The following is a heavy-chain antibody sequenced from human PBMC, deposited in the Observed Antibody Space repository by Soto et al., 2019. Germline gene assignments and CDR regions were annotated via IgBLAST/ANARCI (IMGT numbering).Heavy chain of an antibody. CDR1: GGTFNTYN. V-gene: IGHV1-69*01. CDR3: ARDETGDSYYDDYGMDV. CDR2: ILPIFGTT. D-gene: IGHD7-27*01. Sequence: QVQLVQSGAEVKKPGSSVKVSCKASGGTFNTYNINWVRQAPGQGLEWMGGILPIFGTTNYAQRFQGRVTITADDATSTAYMELSSLRSEDTAGYDWARDETGDSYYDDYGMDVWGQGTTVTVTS. J-gene: IGHJ6*02.